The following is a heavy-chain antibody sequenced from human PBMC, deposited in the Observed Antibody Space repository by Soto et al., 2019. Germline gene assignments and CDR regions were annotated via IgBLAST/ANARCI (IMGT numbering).Heavy chain of an antibody. J-gene: IGHJ4*02. CDR2: ISAHNGNT. CDR1: GYTFTSYG. D-gene: IGHD1-1*01. Sequence: QVHLVQSGAEVKKPGASVKVSCKASGYTFTSYGITWVRQAPGQGLEWMGWISAHNGNTDYAQKLQGRVIVTRDTSTNTAYMELRSLRSDDTAGYYCARGRYGDYWGQGALVTVSS. CDR3: ARGRYGDY. V-gene: IGHV1-18*01.